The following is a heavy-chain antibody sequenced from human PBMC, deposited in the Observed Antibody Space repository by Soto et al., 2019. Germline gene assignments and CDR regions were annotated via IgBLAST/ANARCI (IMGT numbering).Heavy chain of an antibody. J-gene: IGHJ3*02. Sequence: GESLKISCKGSGYSFTSYWISWVRQMPGKGLEWMGRIDPSDSYTNYSPSFQGHVTISADKSISTACLQWSSLKASDTAMYYCARHDIVVVVATSKVQDAFDIWGQGTMVTVSS. CDR3: ARHDIVVVVATSKVQDAFDI. CDR1: GYSFTSYW. D-gene: IGHD2-15*01. CDR2: IDPSDSYT. V-gene: IGHV5-10-1*01.